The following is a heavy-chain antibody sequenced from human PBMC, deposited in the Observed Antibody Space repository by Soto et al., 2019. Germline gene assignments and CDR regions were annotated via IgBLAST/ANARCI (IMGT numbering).Heavy chain of an antibody. Sequence: PGESLKISCKGSGYSFTNYWISWVRQMPGKGLEWMGRIDPSDSYTNYSPSFQGHVTMSADKSISTAYLQWSSLKASDTAMYYCARHYSGSSAFDIWGQGTMVTVS. D-gene: IGHD1-26*01. J-gene: IGHJ3*02. CDR1: GYSFTNYW. CDR2: IDPSDSYT. V-gene: IGHV5-10-1*01. CDR3: ARHYSGSSAFDI.